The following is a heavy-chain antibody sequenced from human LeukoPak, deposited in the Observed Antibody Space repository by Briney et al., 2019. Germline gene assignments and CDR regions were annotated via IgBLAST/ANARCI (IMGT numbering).Heavy chain of an antibody. V-gene: IGHV4-59*08. CDR2: IYSSGST. CDR1: GDSISSYY. J-gene: IGHJ4*02. D-gene: IGHD3-22*01. CDR3: ARCPNYYDSSGWHYSGSDY. Sequence: SETLSLTCTVSGDSISSYYWSWSRQPTGKGLEWIGYIYSSGSTIYNPSLRSRVTISVDTSKNQFSLKLSSVAAADTAAYFCARCPNYYDSSGWHYSGSDYWGQGTLVTVSS.